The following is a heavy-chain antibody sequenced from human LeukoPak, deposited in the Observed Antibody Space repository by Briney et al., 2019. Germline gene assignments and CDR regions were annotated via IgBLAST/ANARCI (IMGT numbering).Heavy chain of an antibody. Sequence: GESLKISCKGSGYSFSSYWISWVRQMPGKGLEWVSTLYGGGSTYYADSVKGRFTISRDNSENTLYLQMNSLRAEDTAVYYCATRYSFDYLGYWGQGTLVTVSS. V-gene: IGHV3-53*01. D-gene: IGHD5-18*01. CDR1: GYSFSSYW. J-gene: IGHJ4*02. CDR3: ATRYSFDYLGY. CDR2: LYGGGST.